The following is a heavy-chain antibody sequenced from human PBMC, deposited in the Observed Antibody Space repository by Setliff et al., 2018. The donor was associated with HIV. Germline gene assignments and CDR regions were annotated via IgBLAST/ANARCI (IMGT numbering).Heavy chain of an antibody. J-gene: IGHJ6*03. CDR1: GDSVSNGRYY. V-gene: IGHV4-61*09. Sequence: SETLSLICTVSGDSVSNGRYYWSWIRQPAGKGLEWIGHIYTSGSTDYNPSLKSRVTISVDTSKNQFSLKMSSVTAADTAVYYCARPYSSSSYYYYHMDVWGKGTAVTVSS. CDR2: IYTSGST. CDR3: ARPYSSSSYYYYHMDV. D-gene: IGHD6-6*01.